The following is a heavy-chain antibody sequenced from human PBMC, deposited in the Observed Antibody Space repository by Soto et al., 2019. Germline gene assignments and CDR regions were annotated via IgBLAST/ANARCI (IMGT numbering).Heavy chain of an antibody. D-gene: IGHD1-7*01. J-gene: IGHJ4*02. Sequence: IRRAPGKALEWLALIYWDDDKRYSPSLRSRLTITKDTSKNQVVLTMTNMDPVDTATYYCAHRLTLNSNWNYGRFDYWGQGTLVTVSS. CDR3: AHRLTLNSNWNYGRFDY. CDR2: IYWDDDK. V-gene: IGHV2-5*02.